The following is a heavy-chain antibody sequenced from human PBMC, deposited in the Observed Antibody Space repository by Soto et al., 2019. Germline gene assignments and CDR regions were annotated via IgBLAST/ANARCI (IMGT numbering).Heavy chain of an antibody. D-gene: IGHD2-15*01. CDR1: GSTFGSYA. CDR2: IVDSGGST. CDR3: ANGCGGTCYSRIHY. Sequence: EVQLLESGGGLVQPGGSPGLSCEAPGSTFGSYALGGFPRAPGRGLEWVPGIVDSGGSTYYADSVKGRFTISRDNSKNTLYLQMNSLRAEDTAVYYCANGCGGTCYSRIHYWGQGTLVTVSS. J-gene: IGHJ4*02. V-gene: IGHV3-23*01.